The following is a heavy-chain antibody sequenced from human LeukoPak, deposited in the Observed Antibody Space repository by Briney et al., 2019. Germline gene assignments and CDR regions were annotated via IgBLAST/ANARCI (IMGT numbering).Heavy chain of an antibody. CDR2: IKQDGSEK. J-gene: IGHJ4*02. V-gene: IGHV3-7*01. CDR1: GFTFSTYW. Sequence: GGSLRLSCAASGFTFSTYWMSWVRQAPGKGLEWVANIKQDGSEKYYVDSVKGRFTISRDNAKNSLYLQMNSLRVEDTAVYYCARDRSGSRIDYWGQGTLVTVSS. CDR3: ARDRSGSRIDY. D-gene: IGHD1-26*01.